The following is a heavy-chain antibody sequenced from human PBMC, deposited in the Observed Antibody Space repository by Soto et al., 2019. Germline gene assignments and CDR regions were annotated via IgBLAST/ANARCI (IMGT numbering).Heavy chain of an antibody. J-gene: IGHJ5*02. Sequence: EVQLVESGGGLVQPGGSLRLSCAASGFTFSSYSMNWVRQAPGKGLEWVSYLSSSSSTIYYADSVKGRFTISRDNAKNSLYLQMNSLRDEDTAVYYCARDLNIDWNYGGWFDPWGQGTLVTVSS. V-gene: IGHV3-48*02. CDR2: LSSSSSTI. CDR3: ARDLNIDWNYGGWFDP. CDR1: GFTFSSYS. D-gene: IGHD1-7*01.